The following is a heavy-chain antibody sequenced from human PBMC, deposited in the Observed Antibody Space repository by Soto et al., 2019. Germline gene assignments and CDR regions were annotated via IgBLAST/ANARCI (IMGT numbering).Heavy chain of an antibody. J-gene: IGHJ5*02. V-gene: IGHV4-34*01. Sequence: PSETLSLTCAVYGGSFSGYYLSWIRQPPGKGLECIGEINHSGSTNYNPSLKSRVTISVDTSKNQFSLKLSSVTAADTAVYYCARDGGNYDNWFDPWGQGTLVTVSS. CDR1: GGSFSGYY. D-gene: IGHD3-16*01. CDR3: ARDGGNYDNWFDP. CDR2: INHSGST.